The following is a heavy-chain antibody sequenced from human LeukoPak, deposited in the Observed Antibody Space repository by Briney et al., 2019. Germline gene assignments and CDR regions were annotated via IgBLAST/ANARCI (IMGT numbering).Heavy chain of an antibody. CDR3: AKNGDRGAYCSGGSCYPYYYYNMDV. Sequence: GGSLRLSCEASGFTFSTFAMIWVRQPPGKGLEWVSSIFPSGGEIHYADSVRGRFTISRDNSKSTLSLQMNSLRAEDTAIYYCAKNGDRGAYCSGGSCYPYYYYNMDVWGKGTTVTISS. J-gene: IGHJ6*03. CDR1: GFTFSTFA. D-gene: IGHD2-15*01. CDR2: IFPSGGEI. V-gene: IGHV3-23*01.